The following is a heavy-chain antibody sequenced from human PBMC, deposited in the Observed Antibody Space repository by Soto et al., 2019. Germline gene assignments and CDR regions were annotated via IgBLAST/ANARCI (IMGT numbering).Heavy chain of an antibody. D-gene: IGHD3-10*01. V-gene: IGHV4-61*01. CDR2: ISHSGRT. Sequence: QVQLQESGPGLVKPSETLSLFCTVSGASLRSGSYYWSWIRQPPGKGLEWIGYISHSGRTNYDPSLKSRLTMSVDTSQNQFSLQLNSVTAADTAVYYCSYGSSFDYWGQGTLVTVSS. CDR1: GASLRSGSYY. J-gene: IGHJ4*02. CDR3: SYGSSFDY.